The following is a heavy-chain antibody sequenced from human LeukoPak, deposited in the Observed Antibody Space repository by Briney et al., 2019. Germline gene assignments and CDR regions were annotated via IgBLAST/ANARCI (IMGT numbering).Heavy chain of an antibody. Sequence: SETLSLTCAVYGGSFSGYYWSWIRQPPGKGLEWIGEINHSGSTNYNPSLKSRVTISVDTSKNQFSLKLSSVTAADTAVYYCARTQLGYCSSTSCSTGFDYWGRGTLVTVSS. J-gene: IGHJ4*02. D-gene: IGHD2-2*01. CDR1: GGSFSGYY. CDR3: ARTQLGYCSSTSCSTGFDY. V-gene: IGHV4-34*01. CDR2: INHSGST.